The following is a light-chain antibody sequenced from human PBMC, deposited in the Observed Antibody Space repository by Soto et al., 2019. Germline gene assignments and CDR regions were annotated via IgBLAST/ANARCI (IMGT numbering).Light chain of an antibody. CDR3: GTWDNSLGAVL. Sequence: QSVLTQPQSVSAAPGQKVTISCSGSSSNIGKNYVSWYQQLPGTPPKLLIHENNKRPSGIPDRFSGSKSGTSATLGITGLQTGDEADYYCGTWDNSLGAVLFGGGTKLTVL. CDR2: ENN. J-gene: IGLJ2*01. CDR1: SSNIGKNY. V-gene: IGLV1-51*02.